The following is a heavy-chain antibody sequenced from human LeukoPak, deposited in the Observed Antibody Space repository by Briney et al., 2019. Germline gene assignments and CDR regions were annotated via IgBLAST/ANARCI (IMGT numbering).Heavy chain of an antibody. CDR3: ARRYSPTGPFDY. Sequence: ASVTVSCKASGYSFTGYFIYWVRQASGQGLEWMGWINPNGGGTSCAQKFQGRVTMTRDTSISTAYMELSRLGSDDTAVYYCARRYSPTGPFDYWGQGTLVTVSS. CDR2: INPNGGGT. J-gene: IGHJ4*02. D-gene: IGHD1-14*01. CDR1: GYSFTGYF. V-gene: IGHV1-2*02.